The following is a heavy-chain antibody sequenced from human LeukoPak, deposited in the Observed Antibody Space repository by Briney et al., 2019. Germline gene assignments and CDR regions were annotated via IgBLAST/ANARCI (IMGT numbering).Heavy chain of an antibody. D-gene: IGHD2-2*01. CDR1: GYTFTSYY. CDR3: ARDPGSSTSWGWFDP. V-gene: IGHV1-46*01. Sequence: ASVKVSCKASGYTFTSYYMHWVRQAPGQGLEWMGIINPSGGSTSYAQKFQGRVTMTRDTSTSTVYMERSSLRSEDTAVYYCARDPGSSTSWGWFDPWGQGTLVTVSS. CDR2: INPSGGST. J-gene: IGHJ5*02.